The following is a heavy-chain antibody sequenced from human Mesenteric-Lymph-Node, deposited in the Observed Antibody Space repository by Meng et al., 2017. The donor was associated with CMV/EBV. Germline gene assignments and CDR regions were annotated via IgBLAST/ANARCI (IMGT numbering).Heavy chain of an antibody. CDR2: IYYSGNT. CDR3: ARDRESSTWGDYYYYGMDV. J-gene: IGHJ6*02. CDR1: GGSFSGYY. Sequence: SETLSLTCAVYGGSFSGYYCCWIRQPPGKGPEWIGSIYYSGNTYYNPSLKSRVTISADTSKTQFSLRLTSVTAADTAVYYCARDRESSTWGDYYYYGMDVWGQGTTVTVSS. V-gene: IGHV4-34*01. D-gene: IGHD3-16*01.